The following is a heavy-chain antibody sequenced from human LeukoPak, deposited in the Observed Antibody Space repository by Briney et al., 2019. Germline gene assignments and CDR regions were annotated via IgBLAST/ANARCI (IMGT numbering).Heavy chain of an antibody. V-gene: IGHV4-59*01. CDR1: GGSISSYY. CDR2: IYYSGGT. Sequence: SETLSLTCTVSGGSISSYYWSWIRQPPGKGLEWIGYIYYSGGTNYNPSLKSRVTISVDTSKNQFSLKLSSVTAADTAVYYCARVHPYDSSGYYSYYWGQGTLVTVSS. J-gene: IGHJ4*02. D-gene: IGHD3-22*01. CDR3: ARVHPYDSSGYYSYY.